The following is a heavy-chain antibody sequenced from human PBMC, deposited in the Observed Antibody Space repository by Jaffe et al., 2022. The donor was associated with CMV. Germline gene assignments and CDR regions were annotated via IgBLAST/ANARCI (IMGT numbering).Heavy chain of an antibody. Sequence: QLQLQESGPGLVKPSETLSLTCTVSGGSISSSSYYWGWIRQPPGKGLEWIGSIYYSGSTYYNPSLKSRVTISVDTSKNQFSLKLSSVTAADTAVYYCARHGVEQTTTIFGVVRLKPYYYYYMDVWGKGTTVTVSS. J-gene: IGHJ6*03. CDR2: IYYSGST. D-gene: IGHD3-3*01. CDR1: GGSISSSSYY. CDR3: ARHGVEQTTTIFGVVRLKPYYYYYMDV. V-gene: IGHV4-39*01.